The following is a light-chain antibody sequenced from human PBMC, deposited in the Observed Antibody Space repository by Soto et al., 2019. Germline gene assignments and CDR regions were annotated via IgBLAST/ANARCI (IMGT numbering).Light chain of an antibody. CDR2: DVN. CDR3: RSYTGNNSYF. V-gene: IGLV2-14*01. CDR1: SSDIGGYNY. Sequence: QSMLTQPASVSGSPGQSITISCTGSSSDIGGYNYVSWYQQHPGEAPKLMIYDVNIRPSGISNRFSGSKSGNTASLTISGLQAEDEAEYYCRSYTGNNSYFFGTGTKVTLL. J-gene: IGLJ1*01.